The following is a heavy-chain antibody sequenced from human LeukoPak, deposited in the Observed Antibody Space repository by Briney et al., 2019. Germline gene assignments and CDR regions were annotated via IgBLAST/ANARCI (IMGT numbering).Heavy chain of an antibody. Sequence: ASVKVSCKVSGYTFTVYYMHWVRQAPGQGLEWMGRINPNSGGTNSAQKFQGRVTMTRDTSINTAYMELNRLRSDDTAVYYCARAIAAAGDFWGQGTLVTVSS. CDR2: INPNSGGT. J-gene: IGHJ4*02. CDR3: ARAIAAAGDF. V-gene: IGHV1-2*06. CDR1: GYTFTVYY. D-gene: IGHD6-13*01.